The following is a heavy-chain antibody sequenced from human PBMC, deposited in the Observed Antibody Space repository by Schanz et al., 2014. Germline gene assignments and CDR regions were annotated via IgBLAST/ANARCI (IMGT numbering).Heavy chain of an antibody. CDR1: GYRFIGYY. CDR2: GRPYSGDT. Sequence: QVLLVQSGAEVKKPGASVKVSCKASGYRFIGYYVHWVRQAPGQGLEWMGRGRPYSGDTKYAQRFQGRVTMTTDTSISTAYMELSRLTSDDTAVFFCARENTAVAGMHRVMDVWGQGTTVTVTS. V-gene: IGHV1-2*06. CDR3: ARENTAVAGMHRVMDV. J-gene: IGHJ6*02. D-gene: IGHD6-19*01.